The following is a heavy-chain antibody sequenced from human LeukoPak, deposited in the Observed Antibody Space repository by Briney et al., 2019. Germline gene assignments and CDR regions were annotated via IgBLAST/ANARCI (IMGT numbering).Heavy chain of an antibody. Sequence: SETLSLTCTVSGGPIGSYYWSWIRQPPGKGLEWIGYIYYSGSTNYNPSLKSRVTISVDTSKNQFSLKLSSVTAADTAVYYCARHRGGSSTMPFDYWGQGTLVTVSS. CDR2: IYYSGST. CDR1: GGPIGSYY. V-gene: IGHV4-59*08. CDR3: ARHRGGSSTMPFDY. D-gene: IGHD1-26*01. J-gene: IGHJ4*02.